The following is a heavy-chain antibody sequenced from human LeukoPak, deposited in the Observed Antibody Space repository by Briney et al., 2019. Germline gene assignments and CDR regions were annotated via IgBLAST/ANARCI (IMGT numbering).Heavy chain of an antibody. CDR2: IRRDGTT. J-gene: IGHJ4*02. CDR3: AKDAGQATPFDY. V-gene: IGHV3-74*01. D-gene: IGHD2-15*01. Sequence: GGSLTLSCAASGFTHNSYWIHWVRQAPGKGLVWVSLIRRDGTTSFAASVQGRFTISRDNARNTLYLQMNSLGADDTAVYYCAKDAGQATPFDYWGPGTLVTVSS. CDR1: GFTHNSYW.